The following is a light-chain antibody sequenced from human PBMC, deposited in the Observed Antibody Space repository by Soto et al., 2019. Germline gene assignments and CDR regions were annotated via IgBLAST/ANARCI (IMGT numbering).Light chain of an antibody. V-gene: IGKV3-15*01. CDR2: DTS. J-gene: IGKJ5*01. Sequence: EIVMTQSPSTLSVSPGERATLSCRASQSISNLLAWYQQKPGQAPRLLIYDTSTRATGIPARFSGSGSGTEFTLTISSLQSEDFAVYYCQQYSNWPPITFGQGTRLEIK. CDR3: QQYSNWPPIT. CDR1: QSISNL.